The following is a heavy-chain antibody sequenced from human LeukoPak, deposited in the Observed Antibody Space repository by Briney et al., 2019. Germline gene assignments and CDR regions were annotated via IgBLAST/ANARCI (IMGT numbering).Heavy chain of an antibody. D-gene: IGHD6-19*01. V-gene: IGHV4-39*01. CDR1: GGSISSSSFY. CDR2: IFYSGST. Sequence: TSEALSLTCTVSGGSISSSSFYWGWIRQPPGKGLEWIGTIFYSGSTYYNPSLRSRVTMSVDTSKNQFSLRLSSVTAADTAVYYCARQGYISGQGFRNNWFDPWGQGSLVTVSS. CDR3: ARQGYISGQGFRNNWFDP. J-gene: IGHJ5*02.